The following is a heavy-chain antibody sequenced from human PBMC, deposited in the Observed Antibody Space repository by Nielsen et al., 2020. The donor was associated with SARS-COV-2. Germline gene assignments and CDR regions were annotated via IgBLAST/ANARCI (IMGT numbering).Heavy chain of an antibody. CDR3: VRSTMWYSGGY. CDR1: GYTFTSYY. Sequence: SVKVSCKASGYTFTSYYMNWVRQAPGQGLEWVGMISPSGDSASYAQKFQGRVTMTRDTSTTTVYMELSSLTSEDTAVYYCVRSTMWYSGGYWGQGTLVTVSS. D-gene: IGHD2-15*01. CDR2: ISPSGDSA. V-gene: IGHV1-46*01. J-gene: IGHJ4*02.